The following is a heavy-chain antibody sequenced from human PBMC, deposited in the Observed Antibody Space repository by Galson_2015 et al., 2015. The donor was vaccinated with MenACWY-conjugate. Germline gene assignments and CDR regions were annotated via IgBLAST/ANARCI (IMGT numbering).Heavy chain of an antibody. CDR1: GGSISSYY. CDR2: IYYSGST. Sequence: ETLSLTCTVSGGSISSYYWSWIRQPPGKGLEWIGYIYYSGSTNYNPSLKSRVTISVDTSKNQFSLKLSSVTAADTAVYYCAREAYYYGSGSYYYYFDYWGQGTLVTVSS. D-gene: IGHD3-10*01. J-gene: IGHJ4*02. CDR3: AREAYYYGSGSYYYYFDY. V-gene: IGHV4-59*12.